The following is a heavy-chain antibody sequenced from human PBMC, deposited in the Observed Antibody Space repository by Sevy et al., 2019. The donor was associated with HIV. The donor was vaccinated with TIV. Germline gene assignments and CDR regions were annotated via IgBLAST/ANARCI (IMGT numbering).Heavy chain of an antibody. CDR2: ISNSGTYI. V-gene: IGHV3-21*01. D-gene: IGHD5-18*01. CDR1: RFTFSNYI. CDR3: ARYEEDATLVNAFDI. J-gene: IGHJ3*02. Sequence: GGSLRLSCAASRFTFSNYIINWVRQAPGKGLEWVSSISNSGTYIYYSDSVKGRFTISRDNAKNSLYLQMNSLRAEDTAVYYCARYEEDATLVNAFDIWGHGTMVTVSS.